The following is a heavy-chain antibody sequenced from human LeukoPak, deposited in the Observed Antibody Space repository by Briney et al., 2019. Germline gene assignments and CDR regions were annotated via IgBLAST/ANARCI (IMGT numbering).Heavy chain of an antibody. CDR1: GFTFSSYW. CDR2: IKQDGSEK. V-gene: IGHV3-7*05. D-gene: IGHD4-17*01. Sequence: PGGSLRLSCAASGFTFSSYWMSWVRQSPGEGREGVANIKQDGSEKYYGDSVKGRFTIYRDNAKKSLYTQMNSLRAEDKAVSYRARRPPVTTPLTAWGQGPLVTVS. J-gene: IGHJ5*02. CDR3: ARRPPVTTPLTA.